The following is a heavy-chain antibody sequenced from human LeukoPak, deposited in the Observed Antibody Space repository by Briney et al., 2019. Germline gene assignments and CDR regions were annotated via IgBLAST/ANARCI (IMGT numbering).Heavy chain of an antibody. D-gene: IGHD3-22*01. J-gene: IGHJ4*02. V-gene: IGHV3-15*01. Sequence: PGGSLRLSCAVSGFTFSNAWMSWVRQAPGKGLEWVGRIKSKTDGGTTDYAAPVKGRFTISRDDSKNTLYLQMNSLKTEDTGVYYCTTDSSGNYGLKYWGQGTLVTVSS. CDR1: GFTFSNAW. CDR2: IKSKTDGGTT. CDR3: TTDSSGNYGLKY.